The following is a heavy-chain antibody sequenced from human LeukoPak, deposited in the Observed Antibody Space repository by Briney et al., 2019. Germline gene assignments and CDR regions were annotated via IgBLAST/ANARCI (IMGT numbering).Heavy chain of an antibody. Sequence: MSSETLSLTCTVSGGSISSYYWSWIRQPPGKGLEWIGYIYYSGSTNYNPSLKSRVTISVDTSKNQFSLKLSSVTAADTAVYYCARDNTIFGVVIGWFDPWGQGTLVTVSS. CDR3: ARDNTIFGVVIGWFDP. J-gene: IGHJ5*02. CDR1: GGSISSYY. D-gene: IGHD3-3*01. CDR2: IYYSGST. V-gene: IGHV4-59*01.